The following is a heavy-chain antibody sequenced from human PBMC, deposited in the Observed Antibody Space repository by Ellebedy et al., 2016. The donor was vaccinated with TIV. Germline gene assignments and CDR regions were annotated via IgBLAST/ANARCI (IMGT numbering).Heavy chain of an antibody. J-gene: IGHJ6*02. CDR3: ARYLLPRITMVRGHGMDV. CDR2: INHSGST. D-gene: IGHD3-10*01. CDR1: GGSFSGYY. V-gene: IGHV4-34*01. Sequence: SETLSLTCAVYGGSFSGYYWSWIRQPPGKGLEWIGEINHSGSTNYNPSLKSRVTISVDTSKNQFSLKLSSVTAADTAVYYCARYLLPRITMVRGHGMDVWGQGTTVTVSS.